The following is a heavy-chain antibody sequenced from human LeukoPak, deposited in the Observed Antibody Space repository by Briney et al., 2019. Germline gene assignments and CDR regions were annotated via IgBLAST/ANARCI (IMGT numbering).Heavy chain of an antibody. D-gene: IGHD3-10*01. CDR2: INPNSGGT. J-gene: IGHJ6*02. CDR1: GYTFTGYY. V-gene: IGHV1-2*02. CDR3: ARAPPTPYYYGSGSYFHYYYYYGMDV. Sequence: ASVKVSCKASGYTFTGYYMHWVRQAPGQGLEWMGWINPNSGGTNYAQKFQGRVTMTRDTSISTAYMELSRLRSDDTAVYYCARAPPTPYYYGSGSYFHYYYYYGMDVWGQGTTVTVSS.